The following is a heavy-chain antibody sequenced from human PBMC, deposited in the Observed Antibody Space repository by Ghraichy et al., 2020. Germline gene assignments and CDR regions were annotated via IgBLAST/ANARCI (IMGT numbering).Heavy chain of an antibody. CDR1: GYTFTSYY. J-gene: IGHJ5*02. CDR3: ARDNLRTEYNWNYEGKWFDP. D-gene: IGHD1-7*01. V-gene: IGHV1-46*01. CDR2: INPSDGTT. Sequence: ASVKVSCKASGYTFTSYYMHWVRQAPGQGLEWMGIINPSDGTTRYAQKFQGRITMTRDTSTSTVYMELSSLRSEDTAMYYCARDNLRTEYNWNYEGKWFDPWGQGTLVTVSS.